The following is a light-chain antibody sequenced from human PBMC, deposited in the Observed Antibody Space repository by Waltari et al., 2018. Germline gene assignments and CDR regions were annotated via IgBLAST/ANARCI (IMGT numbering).Light chain of an antibody. J-gene: IGLJ2*01. CDR2: DVS. CDR1: NSDVGGYDY. V-gene: IGLV2-14*03. Sequence: QSALTQPASVSGSPGQSITISCTGTNSDVGGYDYVSWYQQHPGKAPTLIIYDVSNPPSGVSNRFSCSKSGNTASLTISGLQAEDEADYYCNSYTSSSTRVFGGGTKLTVL. CDR3: NSYTSSSTRV.